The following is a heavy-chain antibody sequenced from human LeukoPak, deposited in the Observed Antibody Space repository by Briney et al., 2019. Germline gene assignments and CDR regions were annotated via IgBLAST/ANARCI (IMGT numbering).Heavy chain of an antibody. CDR2: MNPNSGNT. CDR3: ARGGGSGSIHYYGMDV. D-gene: IGHD3-10*01. J-gene: IGHJ6*02. CDR1: GYTFTGYY. V-gene: IGHV1-8*02. Sequence: ASVKVSCKASGYTFTGYYMHWVRQATGQGLEWMGWMNPNSGNTGYAQKFQGRVTMTRNTSISTAYMELSSLRSEDTAVYYCARGGGSGSIHYYGMDVWGQGTTVTVSS.